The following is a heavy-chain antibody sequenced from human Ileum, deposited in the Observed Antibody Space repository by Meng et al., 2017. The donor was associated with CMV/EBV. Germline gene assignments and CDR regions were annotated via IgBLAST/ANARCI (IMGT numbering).Heavy chain of an antibody. CDR2: LHYTGSL. CDR3: ARRSDIWHAFDI. V-gene: IGHV4-39*01. Sequence: SETLSLTCSVSGGSITSSGYYWGWVRQPPGMGPQWIASLHYTGSLAYNPSFQSRATIAADTSNNQFSLKLTSVTAADTAVYYCARRSDIWHAFDIWGQGTMVTVS. CDR1: GGSITSSGYY. J-gene: IGHJ3*02. D-gene: IGHD1-26*01.